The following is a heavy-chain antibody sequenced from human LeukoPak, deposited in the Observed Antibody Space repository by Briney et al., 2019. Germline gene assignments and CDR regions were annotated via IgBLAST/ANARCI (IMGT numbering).Heavy chain of an antibody. J-gene: IGHJ5*01. CDR3: AKLTDS. Sequence: GGSLRLSCAASGFXFSSYAITWVRQAPGKGLEWVSDISGSGAGTYYADSVKGRFTISRDNSRNTLYLEMNSLGADDTAIYYCAKLTDSWGQGTLVSVSS. V-gene: IGHV3-23*01. CDR2: ISGSGAGT. CDR1: GFXFSSYA.